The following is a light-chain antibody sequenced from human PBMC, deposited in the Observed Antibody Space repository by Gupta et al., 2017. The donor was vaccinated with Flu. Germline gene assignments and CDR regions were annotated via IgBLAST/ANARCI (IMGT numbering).Light chain of an antibody. Sequence: QSVLTQPPSVPVAPGQRVTISCAESSSNIGAVHDVPWYQQLPGTAPKLVIYDNKNRPSGVPDRFSGTKSGTSASLAITGLQAEDEADYYCQSYDSSQSGVVFGGGTKLTVL. CDR1: SSNIGAVHD. V-gene: IGLV1-40*01. CDR2: DNK. J-gene: IGLJ2*01. CDR3: QSYDSSQSGVV.